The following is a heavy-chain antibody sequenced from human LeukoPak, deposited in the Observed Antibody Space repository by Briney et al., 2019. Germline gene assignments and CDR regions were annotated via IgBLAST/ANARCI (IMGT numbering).Heavy chain of an antibody. J-gene: IGHJ6*03. CDR1: GFTFSSYS. D-gene: IGHD2-2*01. CDR3: ARDGSEYCSSTSCQLYYYYVDV. V-gene: IGHV3-21*01. Sequence: PGGSLRLSCAASGFTFSSYSMNWVRQAPGKGLEWVSSISSSSSYIYYADSVKGRFTISRDNAKNSLYLQMNSLRAEDTAVYYCARDGSEYCSSTSCQLYYYYVDVWGKGTTVTVSS. CDR2: ISSSSSYI.